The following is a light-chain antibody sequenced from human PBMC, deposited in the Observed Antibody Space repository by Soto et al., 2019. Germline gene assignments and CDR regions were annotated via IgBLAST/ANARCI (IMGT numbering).Light chain of an antibody. CDR2: AAS. J-gene: IGKJ1*01. CDR1: QGVSSKF. CDR3: QQYNSYPWT. Sequence: ETVLTQSPGTLSLSPGERAALSCRASQGVSSKFLAWYQQKPGQAPRLLIYAASNRATGIPDRFSGSGSGTDFTLTISRLEPEDFATYYCQQYNSYPWTFGQGTKV. V-gene: IGKV3-20*01.